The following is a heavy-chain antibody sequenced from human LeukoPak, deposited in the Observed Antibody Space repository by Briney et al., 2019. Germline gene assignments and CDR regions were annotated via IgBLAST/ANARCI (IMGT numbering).Heavy chain of an antibody. CDR2: ISYDGSNK. V-gene: IGHV3-30-3*01. Sequence: GGSLRLSCAASGFTFSSYATPWVRQAPGKGLEWVAVISYDGSNKYYADSVKGRFTISRDNAKNSLYLQMNSLRAEDTAVYYCASGISGWYSSWGQGTLVTVSS. D-gene: IGHD6-19*01. CDR1: GFTFSSYA. CDR3: ASGISGWYSS. J-gene: IGHJ4*02.